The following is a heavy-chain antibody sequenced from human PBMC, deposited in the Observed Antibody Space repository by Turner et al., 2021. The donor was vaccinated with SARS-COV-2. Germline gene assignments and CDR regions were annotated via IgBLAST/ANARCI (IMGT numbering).Heavy chain of an antibody. CDR3: AAIHCSSTSCYSTHYGMDV. J-gene: IGHJ6*02. CDR1: GYTFTNYG. V-gene: IGHV1-18*01. Sequence: QVQLVQSGAEVKKPGASVKVSCKASGYTFTNYGISWVRQAPGQGLEWMGWINTYNGNTNYAQKLQGRVTMTTDTSTSTAYMELRSLRSDDTAVYYCAAIHCSSTSCYSTHYGMDVWGQGTTVTVSS. D-gene: IGHD2-2*02. CDR2: INTYNGNT.